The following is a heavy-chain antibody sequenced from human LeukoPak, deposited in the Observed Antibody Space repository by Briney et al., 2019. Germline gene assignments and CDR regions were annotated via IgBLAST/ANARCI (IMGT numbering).Heavy chain of an antibody. J-gene: IGHJ3*02. Sequence: PSETLSLTCTVSGGSISSYYWSWIRQPPGKGLEWIGYIYTSGSTNYNPSLKSRVTISVDTSKNQFSLKLSSVTAADTAVYYCAREGPGAFDIWGQGTMVTVSS. V-gene: IGHV4-4*08. CDR1: GGSISSYY. CDR3: AREGPGAFDI. CDR2: IYTSGST.